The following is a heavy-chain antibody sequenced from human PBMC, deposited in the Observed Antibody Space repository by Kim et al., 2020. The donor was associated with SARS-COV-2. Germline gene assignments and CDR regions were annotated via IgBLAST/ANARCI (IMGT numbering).Heavy chain of an antibody. V-gene: IGHV3-11*05. CDR2: ISSSSSYT. CDR1: GFTFSDYY. Sequence: GGSLRLSCAASGFTFSDYYMSWIRQAPGKGLEWVSYISSSSSYTNYADSVKGRFTISRDNAKNSLYLQMNSLRAEDTAVYYCARVASAYPGGDYWGQGTLVTVSS. J-gene: IGHJ4*02. CDR3: ARVASAYPGGDY.